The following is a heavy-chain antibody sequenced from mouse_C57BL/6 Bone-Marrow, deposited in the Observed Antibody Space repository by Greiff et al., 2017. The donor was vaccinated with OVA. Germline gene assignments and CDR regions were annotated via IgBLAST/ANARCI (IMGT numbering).Heavy chain of an antibody. Sequence: VMLVESGAELARPGASVKLSCKASGYTFTSYGISWVKQSTGQGLEWIGEIYPRSGNTYYNEKFKGKATLTADKSSSTAYMELRSLTSEDSAVYFCARRGYYGWGQGTLVTVSA. D-gene: IGHD1-1*01. V-gene: IGHV1-81*01. CDR2: IYPRSGNT. CDR1: GYTFTSYG. CDR3: ARRGYYG. J-gene: IGHJ3*01.